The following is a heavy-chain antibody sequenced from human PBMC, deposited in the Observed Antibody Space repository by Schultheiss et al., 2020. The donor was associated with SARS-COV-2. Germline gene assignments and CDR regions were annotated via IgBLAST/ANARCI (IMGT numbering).Heavy chain of an antibody. CDR3: ARARDYLNYFDY. V-gene: IGHV4-34*01. D-gene: IGHD3-10*01. CDR1: GGSISSYY. J-gene: IGHJ4*02. CDR2: INHSGST. Sequence: SETLSLTCTVSGGSISSYYWSWIRQPPGKGLEWIGEINHSGSTNYNPSLKSRVTISVDTSKNQFSLKLSSVTAAETAVYYCARARDYLNYFDYWGQGTLVTVSS.